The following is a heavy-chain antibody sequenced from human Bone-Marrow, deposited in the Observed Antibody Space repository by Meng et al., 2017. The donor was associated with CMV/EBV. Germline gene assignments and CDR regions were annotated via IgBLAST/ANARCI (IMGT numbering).Heavy chain of an antibody. J-gene: IGHJ4*02. V-gene: IGHV4-34*01. D-gene: IGHD6-19*01. Sequence: QGQLQQWGAGLLKPSETLSPTCAVSGGSFSGYYWSWIRQPPGKGLEWIGEINHSGSTNYNPSLKSRVTISVDTSKNQFSLKLSSVTAADTAVYYCAREGHNSSGWSRWGQGTLVTVSS. CDR3: AREGHNSSGWSR. CDR1: GGSFSGYY. CDR2: INHSGST.